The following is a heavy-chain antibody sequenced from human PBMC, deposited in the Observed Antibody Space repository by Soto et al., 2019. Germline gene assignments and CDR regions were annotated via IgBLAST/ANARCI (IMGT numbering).Heavy chain of an antibody. CDR1: GFTFNTYA. V-gene: IGHV3-23*01. Sequence: LRLSCAASGFTFNTYAMNWVRQAPGKGLEWVSAISADGAGTYYADSVKGRFTISRDNSKNTLSLQMNSLRAEDTAIFYCARISSSSCTDYWGQGTLVTVSS. J-gene: IGHJ4*02. CDR3: ARISSSSCTDY. D-gene: IGHD6-13*01. CDR2: ISADGAGT.